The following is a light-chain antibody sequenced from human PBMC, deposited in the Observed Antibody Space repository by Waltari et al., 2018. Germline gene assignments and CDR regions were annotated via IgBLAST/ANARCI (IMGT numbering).Light chain of an antibody. Sequence: LMTQSPATLSVSPGERATLSCRASQSISRNLAWYQQKPGQAPRLLIYGAPTRAPGVPARFSGSGSGTQFTLSISSLQSEDFAVYYCQQYNNWRTFGQGTKLEIK. CDR2: GAP. J-gene: IGKJ2*01. CDR1: QSISRN. V-gene: IGKV3-15*01. CDR3: QQYNNWRT.